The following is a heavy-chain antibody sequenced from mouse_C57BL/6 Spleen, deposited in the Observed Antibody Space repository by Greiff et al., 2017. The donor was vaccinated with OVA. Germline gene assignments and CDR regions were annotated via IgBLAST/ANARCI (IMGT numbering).Heavy chain of an antibody. CDR1: GFTFSSYG. CDR3: ASADSSGYVRFAY. V-gene: IGHV5-6*01. Sequence: EVQLQESGGDLVKPGGSLKLSCAASGFTFSSYGMSWVRQTPDKRLEWVATISSGGSYTYYPDSVKGRFTISRDNAKNTLYLQMSSLKSEDTAMYYCASADSSGYVRFAYWGQGTLVTVSA. J-gene: IGHJ3*01. CDR2: ISSGGSYT. D-gene: IGHD3-2*02.